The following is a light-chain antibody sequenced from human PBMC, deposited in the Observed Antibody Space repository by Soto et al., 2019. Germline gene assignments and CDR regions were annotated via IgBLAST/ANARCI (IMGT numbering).Light chain of an antibody. Sequence: QSVLTQPASVSGSPGQSITISCTGTSSDVGGYNYVSWYQQHPGKAPKLMIYEASKRPAGVSDRFSGFKSGSTASLTISGLQADDEAEYYCCSFEGRTPLVVFGGGTKLTVL. V-gene: IGLV2-23*01. CDR1: SSDVGGYNY. CDR2: EAS. CDR3: CSFEGRTPLVV. J-gene: IGLJ2*01.